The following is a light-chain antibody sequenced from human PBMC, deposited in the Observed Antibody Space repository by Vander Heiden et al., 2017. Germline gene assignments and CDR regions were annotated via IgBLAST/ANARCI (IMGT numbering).Light chain of an antibody. CDR3: QSADSSGTYSVV. V-gene: IGLV3-25*03. CDR2: SDT. J-gene: IGLJ2*01. CDR1: VLARQN. Sequence: SSDLTQPPSVSVSPGQTAKITCSGEVLARQNAYWYQQKPGQAPLLLIYSDTKRPSGIPERFSGSISGTIVTLTISDVQAEDEADYYCQSADSSGTYSVVFGGGTQLTVL.